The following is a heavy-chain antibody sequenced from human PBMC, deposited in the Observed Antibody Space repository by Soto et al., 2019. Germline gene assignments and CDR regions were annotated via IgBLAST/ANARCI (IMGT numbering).Heavy chain of an antibody. V-gene: IGHV3-23*01. CDR2: ISGSGGST. D-gene: IGHD3-22*01. J-gene: IGHJ3*02. CDR3: AKDQYYYDSSGYYLRVDAFDI. CDR1: GFTFSSYA. Sequence: HPGGSLRLSCAASGFTFSSYAMSWVRQAPGKGLEWVSAISGSGGSTYYADSVKGRFTISRDNSKNTLYLQMNSLRAEDTAVYYCAKDQYYYDSSGYYLRVDAFDIWGQGTMVTVSS.